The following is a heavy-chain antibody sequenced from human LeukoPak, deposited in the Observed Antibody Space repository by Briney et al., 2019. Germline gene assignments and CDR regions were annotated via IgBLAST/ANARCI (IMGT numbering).Heavy chain of an antibody. J-gene: IGHJ5*02. CDR3: ARGRAAVARPRASANWFDP. V-gene: IGHV1-46*01. Sequence: ASVKVSCKASGYTFTSYHIHWVRQAPGQGLEYMGLIFPTGGTTSYTQKFQGRLTLTRDTSTNTVYIELGSLTSEDTAVYFCARGRAAVARPRASANWFDPWGQGTLVTVSA. CDR1: GYTFTSYH. D-gene: IGHD6-19*01. CDR2: IFPTGGTT.